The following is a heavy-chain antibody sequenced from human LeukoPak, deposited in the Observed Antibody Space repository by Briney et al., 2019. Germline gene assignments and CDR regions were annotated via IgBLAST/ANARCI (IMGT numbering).Heavy chain of an antibody. CDR2: INPNSGGT. J-gene: IGHJ4*02. Sequence: ASVKVSCKASGYTFTGYYMHWVRQAPGQGLEWMGWINPNSGGTNYAQKFQGRVTMTRDTSISTAYMELSRLRSDDTAVYYCARALDQNLLFPDFDYWGQGTLVTVFS. V-gene: IGHV1-2*02. CDR1: GYTFTGYY. CDR3: ARALDQNLLFPDFDY. D-gene: IGHD2-21*02.